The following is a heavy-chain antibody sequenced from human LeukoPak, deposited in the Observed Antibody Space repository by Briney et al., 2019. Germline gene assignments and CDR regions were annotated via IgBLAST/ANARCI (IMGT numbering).Heavy chain of an antibody. CDR1: GYSFTSYW. J-gene: IGHJ3*02. Sequence: GESLKISCKGSGYSFTSYWIGWVRQMPGKGLEWMGIIYPGDSDTRYSPSFQGQVTISADKSISTAYLQWSSLKASDTAMYYCARLDIVVVPAPPHAFDIWGQGTMVTVPS. V-gene: IGHV5-51*01. D-gene: IGHD2-2*01. CDR2: IYPGDSDT. CDR3: ARLDIVVVPAPPHAFDI.